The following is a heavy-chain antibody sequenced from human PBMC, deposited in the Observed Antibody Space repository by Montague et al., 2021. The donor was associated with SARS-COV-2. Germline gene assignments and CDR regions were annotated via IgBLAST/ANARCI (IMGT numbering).Heavy chain of an antibody. J-gene: IGHJ4*02. CDR2: IWYDGSNK. CDR1: GFTFSSYG. V-gene: IGHV3-33*06. CDR3: AKESGFGELGTTFDY. Sequence: SLRLSCAASGFTFSSYGMHWVRQAPGKGLEWVAVIWYDGSNKYYADSVKGRFTISRDNSKNTLYLQMNGLRTEDTAVYYCAKESGFGELGTTFDYWGQGTLVTVSS. D-gene: IGHD3-10*01.